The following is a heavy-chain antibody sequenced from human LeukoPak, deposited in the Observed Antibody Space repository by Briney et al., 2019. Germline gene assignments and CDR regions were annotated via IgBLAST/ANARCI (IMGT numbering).Heavy chain of an antibody. CDR2: ISSSGGTM. CDR3: TRGGNYFDP. Sequence: GGSLRLSCAVSGFTFSVYEMNWVRQAPGKGLEWVAYISSSGGTMYYAASVKGRFTISRDDAKKSLYLQTNSLRAEDTAVYYCTRGGNYFDPWGQGTLVTVSS. CDR1: GFTFSVYE. J-gene: IGHJ5*02. V-gene: IGHV3-48*03.